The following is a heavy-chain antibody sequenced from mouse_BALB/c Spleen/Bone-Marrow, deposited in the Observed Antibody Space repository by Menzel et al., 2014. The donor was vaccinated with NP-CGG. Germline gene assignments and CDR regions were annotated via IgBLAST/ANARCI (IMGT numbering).Heavy chain of an antibody. J-gene: IGHJ2*01. CDR2: IDPANGDT. D-gene: IGHD1-2*01. Sequence: EVQVVESGAELVKPGASVKLSCTASGFNIQDIYMHWVKQRPEQGLEWIGRIDPANGDTKYDPKFQGKATITADTSSNTAYLQLSSLTSEDTAVYYCARDYGPFDYWGQGTTLTVSS. V-gene: IGHV14-3*02. CDR3: ARDYGPFDY. CDR1: GFNIQDIY.